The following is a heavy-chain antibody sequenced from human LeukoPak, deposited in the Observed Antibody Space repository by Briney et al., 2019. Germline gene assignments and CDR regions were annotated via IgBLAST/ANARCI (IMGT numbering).Heavy chain of an antibody. Sequence: PGGSLRLSCAASGFTFDNYAMHWVRQAPGKGLEWVSVINWHSGNIEYADSVKGRFTISRDNSKNTLFLQLNGLRVEDTGVYYCAREYDSSWPSWGQGTLVTVSS. CDR3: AREYDSSWPS. CDR1: GFTFDNYA. J-gene: IGHJ5*02. V-gene: IGHV3-9*01. D-gene: IGHD3-22*01. CDR2: INWHSGNI.